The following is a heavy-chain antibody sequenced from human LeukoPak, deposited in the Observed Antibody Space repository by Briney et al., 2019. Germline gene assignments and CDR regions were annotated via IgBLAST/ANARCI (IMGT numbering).Heavy chain of an antibody. CDR1: GGYISSYY. CDR3: ARDYMVRGVKSRYYYYMDV. J-gene: IGHJ6*03. CDR2: ISTSGST. Sequence: SETLSLTCSVSGGYISSYYWSWIRQPAGKELESIGHISTSGSTNYNPSLKSRVTMSVDTSKNQFSLKLSSVTAADTAVYYCARDYMVRGVKSRYYYYMDVWGKGTTVTVSS. V-gene: IGHV4-4*07. D-gene: IGHD3-10*01.